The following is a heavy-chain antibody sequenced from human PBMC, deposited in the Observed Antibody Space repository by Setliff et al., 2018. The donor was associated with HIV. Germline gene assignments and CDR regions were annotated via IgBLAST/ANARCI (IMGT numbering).Heavy chain of an antibody. D-gene: IGHD3-10*01. CDR1: GGPISSGDYS. CDR3: ARTLSTMVKTDGYYDYYYIDV. Sequence: PSETLSLTCTAPGGPISSGDYSCCWIRQPPGEGLDWTAYIYSSGNTNYNPSFKSRVTMTVDTSNNQFSLNLNSVTAADTAVYYCARTLSTMVKTDGYYDYYYIDVWGKGTTVTVSS. CDR2: IYSSGNT. V-gene: IGHV4-61*08. J-gene: IGHJ6*03.